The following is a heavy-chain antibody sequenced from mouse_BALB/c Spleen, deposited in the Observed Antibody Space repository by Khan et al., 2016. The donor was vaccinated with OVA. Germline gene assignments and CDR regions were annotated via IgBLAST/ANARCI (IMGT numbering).Heavy chain of an antibody. D-gene: IGHD2-1*01. CDR3: GGYYGSYGWYFDV. Sequence: QVQLQESGPAMVAPSQSLSITCTVSGFSLTSYGVHWVRQPPGKGLEWLGVIWAGGSTNYNSALMSRLSISKDNSKSQVFLKKNSLQADDTAMYYCGGYYGSYGWYFDVWGAGTTVTVSS. V-gene: IGHV2-9*02. J-gene: IGHJ1*01. CDR2: IWAGGST. CDR1: GFSLTSYG.